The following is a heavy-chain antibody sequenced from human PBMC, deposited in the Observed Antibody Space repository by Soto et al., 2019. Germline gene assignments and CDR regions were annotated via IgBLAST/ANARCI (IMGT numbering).Heavy chain of an antibody. J-gene: IGHJ3*02. CDR3: ARGIRQQLRDALDI. V-gene: IGHV3-48*01. Sequence: PGGSLRLSCAASGFTFSSYSMNWVRQAPGKGLEWVSYISSSSSTIYYADSVKGRFTISRDNAKNSLYLQMNSLRAEDTAVYYCARGIRQQLRDALDIWGQGTMVTFS. CDR1: GFTFSSYS. CDR2: ISSSSSTI. D-gene: IGHD6-13*01.